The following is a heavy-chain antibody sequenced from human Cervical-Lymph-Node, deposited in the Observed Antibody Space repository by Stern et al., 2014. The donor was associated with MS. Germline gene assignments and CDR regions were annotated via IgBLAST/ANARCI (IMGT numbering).Heavy chain of an antibody. Sequence: VQLVESGAEVKKPGASVKGSCKASGYTFTGYFMHWVRQAPGQGLECMGRNHPHSGGTEYAQKFQGRVTMTRDTSISTAYMELSRLRSDDKAVYYCARSAIEIAAPGHFDYWGQGTLVTVSS. J-gene: IGHJ4*02. CDR2: NHPHSGGT. CDR3: ARSAIEIAAPGHFDY. V-gene: IGHV1-2*06. CDR1: GYTFTGYF. D-gene: IGHD6-13*01.